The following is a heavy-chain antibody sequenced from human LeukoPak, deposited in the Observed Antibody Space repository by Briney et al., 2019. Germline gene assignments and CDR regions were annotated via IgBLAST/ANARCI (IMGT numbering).Heavy chain of an antibody. Sequence: ASVKVSCKVSGYTLTELSMHWVRQAPGKGLEWMGGFDPEDGETIYAQKFQGRVTMTEDTSTDTAYMELSSLRSEDTAAYYCATEAMTGWAFDIWGQGTMVTVSS. CDR2: FDPEDGET. D-gene: IGHD1-14*01. J-gene: IGHJ3*02. CDR1: GYTLTELS. CDR3: ATEAMTGWAFDI. V-gene: IGHV1-24*01.